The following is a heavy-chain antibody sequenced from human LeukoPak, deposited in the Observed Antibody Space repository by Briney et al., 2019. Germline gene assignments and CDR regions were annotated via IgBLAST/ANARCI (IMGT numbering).Heavy chain of an antibody. Sequence: SETLSLTCAVYGGSFSGYYWSWIRQPPGKGLVWIGEINHSGSTNYNPSLKSRVTISVDTSKNQFSLKLSSVTAADTAVYYCARDSTPYYDFWSGINWFDPWGQGTLVTVSS. D-gene: IGHD3-3*01. CDR1: GGSFSGYY. CDR3: ARDSTPYYDFWSGINWFDP. J-gene: IGHJ5*02. CDR2: INHSGST. V-gene: IGHV4-34*01.